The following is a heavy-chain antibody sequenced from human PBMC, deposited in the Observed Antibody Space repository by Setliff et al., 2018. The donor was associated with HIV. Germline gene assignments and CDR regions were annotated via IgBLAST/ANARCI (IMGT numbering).Heavy chain of an antibody. CDR1: GGSISSYF. V-gene: IGHV4-59*01. J-gene: IGHJ3*02. CDR2: MPYSGST. Sequence: SETLSLTCTVSGGSISSYFWSWIRQPPGKGLEWIGYMPYSGSTYYNPSLKSRIIMSVDTSKNQFSLKLSSVTAADTALYYCARSDSYCAGDCYGVDGVDAFDIWGQGTMVTVSS. D-gene: IGHD2-21*02. CDR3: ARSDSYCAGDCYGVDGVDAFDI.